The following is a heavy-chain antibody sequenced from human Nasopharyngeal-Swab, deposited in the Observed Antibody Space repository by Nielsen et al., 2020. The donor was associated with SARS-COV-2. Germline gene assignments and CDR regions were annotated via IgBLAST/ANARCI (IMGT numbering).Heavy chain of an antibody. Sequence: GESLKISCAVSGFTFSDSWIHWVRQAPGKGLVWVSRINSDGSRTGYADSVKGRFTISRDSAKNTLYLQMNSLRAEDTAVYYCARDFDKTGDWGQGTLVTVSS. J-gene: IGHJ4*02. V-gene: IGHV3-74*01. D-gene: IGHD7-27*01. CDR1: GFTFSDSW. CDR3: ARDFDKTGD. CDR2: INSDGSRT.